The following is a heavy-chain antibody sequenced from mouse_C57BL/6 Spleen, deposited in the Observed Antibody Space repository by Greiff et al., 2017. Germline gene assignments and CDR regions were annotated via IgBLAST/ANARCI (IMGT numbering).Heavy chain of an antibody. CDR1: GFNIKDDY. CDR2: LDPENGDT. J-gene: IGHJ2*01. V-gene: IGHV14-4*01. CDR3: TRGNSNYDFDY. Sequence: EVHLVESGAELVRPGASVKLSCTASGFNIKDDYMHWVKQRPEQGLEWIGWLDPENGDTEYASKFQGKATITADTSSNTAYLQLSSLTSEDTAVYYCTRGNSNYDFDYWGQGTTLTVSS. D-gene: IGHD2-5*01.